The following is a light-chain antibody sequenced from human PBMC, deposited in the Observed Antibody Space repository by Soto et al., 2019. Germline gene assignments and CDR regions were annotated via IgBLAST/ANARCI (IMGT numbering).Light chain of an antibody. Sequence: QSVLTQPPSASGTPGQRVTISCSGRSSNIGSNYVYWYQQLPGTAPKLLIYRNNQRPSGVPDRFSGSKSGTSASLAISGLLSEDEADYYCAAWDDSLSGSYVFGTGTQLTVL. CDR2: RNN. CDR3: AAWDDSLSGSYV. J-gene: IGLJ1*01. V-gene: IGLV1-47*01. CDR1: SSNIGSNY.